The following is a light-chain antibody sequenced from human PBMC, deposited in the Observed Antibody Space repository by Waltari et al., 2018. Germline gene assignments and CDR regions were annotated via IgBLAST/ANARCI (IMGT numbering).Light chain of an antibody. CDR2: GAS. CDR3: QHVYSYPVT. V-gene: IGKV1-9*01. J-gene: IGKJ4*01. CDR1: QGISGY. Sequence: DIQLTQSPSFLSASVGDRVTFTCRSSQGISGYLAWYQKKQNKAPKPLIDGASTLQSGVPSRFSGGKSGTECTLTISSLQPEDFATYFCQHVYSYPVTFGGGTTVDI.